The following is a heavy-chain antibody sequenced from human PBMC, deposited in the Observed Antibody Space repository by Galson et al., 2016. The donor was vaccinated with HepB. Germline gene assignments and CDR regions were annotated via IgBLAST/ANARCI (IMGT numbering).Heavy chain of an antibody. J-gene: IGHJ4*02. D-gene: IGHD3-9*01. V-gene: IGHV3-30*18. Sequence: SLRLSCAASGFTFSTYDVHWVRQAPGKGLEWVAVISYDGSNKYYADSVRGRFTISRDNSKNTLYLQMNSLRAEDTAVYYCAKGDILTAYYTVLDHWGQGTLVIVSS. CDR3: AKGDILTAYYTVLDH. CDR2: ISYDGSNK. CDR1: GFTFSTYD.